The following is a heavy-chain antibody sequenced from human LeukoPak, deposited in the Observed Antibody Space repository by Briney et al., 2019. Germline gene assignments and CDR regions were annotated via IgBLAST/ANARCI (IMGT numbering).Heavy chain of an antibody. CDR1: GYIFNEHH. J-gene: IGHJ4*02. V-gene: IGHV1-18*01. CDR3: ASISYGDYSFDY. D-gene: IGHD4-17*01. Sequence: ASVKVSCKASGYIFNEHHINWVRQAPGQGLEWMGWISAYNGNTNYAQKLQGRVTMTTDTSTSTAYMELRSLRSDDTAVYYCASISYGDYSFDYWGQGTLVTVSS. CDR2: ISAYNGNT.